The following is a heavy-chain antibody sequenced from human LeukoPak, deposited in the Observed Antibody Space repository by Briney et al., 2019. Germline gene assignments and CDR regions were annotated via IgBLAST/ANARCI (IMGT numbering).Heavy chain of an antibody. V-gene: IGHV3-23*01. D-gene: IGHD3-22*01. J-gene: IGHJ3*02. CDR2: ISGSGGSP. Sequence: PGGFLRLSCAASGFTFSSYAMSWVRQAPGKGLEWVSVISGSGGSPYYADSVKGRFTISRDNSKNTLYLQMNSLRAEDTAVYYCAKTQAYYYDSSGPVFDIWGQGTMVTVSS. CDR3: AKTQAYYYDSSGPVFDI. CDR1: GFTFSSYA.